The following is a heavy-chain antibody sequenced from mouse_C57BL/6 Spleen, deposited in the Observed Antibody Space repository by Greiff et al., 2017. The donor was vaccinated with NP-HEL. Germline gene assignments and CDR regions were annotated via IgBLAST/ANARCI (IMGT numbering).Heavy chain of an antibody. Sequence: VELQQSGPELVKPGASVKISCKASGYAFSSSWMNWVKQRPGKGLEWIGRIYPGDGDTNYNGKFKGKATLTADKSSSTAYMQLSSLTSEDSAVYFCAREGWDGTYWGQGTLVTVSA. CDR2: IYPGDGDT. CDR3: AREGWDGTY. V-gene: IGHV1-82*01. D-gene: IGHD1-1*02. CDR1: GYAFSSSW. J-gene: IGHJ3*01.